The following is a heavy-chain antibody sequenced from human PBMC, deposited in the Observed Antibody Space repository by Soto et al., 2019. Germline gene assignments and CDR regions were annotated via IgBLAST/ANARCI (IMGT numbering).Heavy chain of an antibody. D-gene: IGHD6-13*01. J-gene: IGHJ4*02. CDR3: ASGRGYSSSWTYFDY. CDR2: VTGDGGNT. CDR1: GFTFSNYV. V-gene: IGHV3-23*01. Sequence: GGSRRLSCAASGFTFSNYVMGWVRQAPGQGLEWVSAVTGDGGNTYHADSVQGRFAISRDNSKNTLNLQMNSLRAEDTAVYYCASGRGYSSSWTYFDYWGQGTLVTVSS.